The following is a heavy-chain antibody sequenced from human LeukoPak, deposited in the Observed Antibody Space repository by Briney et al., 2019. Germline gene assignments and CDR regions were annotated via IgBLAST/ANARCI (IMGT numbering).Heavy chain of an antibody. CDR1: GGSFSGYY. J-gene: IGHJ3*02. CDR2: INHSGST. CDR3: ARELLLTGAFDI. V-gene: IGHV4-34*01. D-gene: IGHD2-15*01. Sequence: SETLSLTCAVYGGSFSGYYWSWIRQPPGKGLEWIGEINHSGSTNYNPSLKSRVTIAVDTSKNQFSLKLSSVTAADTAVYYCARELLLTGAFDIWGQGTMVTVSS.